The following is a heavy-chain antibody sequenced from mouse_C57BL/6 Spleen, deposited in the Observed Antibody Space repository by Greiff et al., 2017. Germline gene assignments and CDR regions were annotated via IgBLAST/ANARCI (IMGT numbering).Heavy chain of an antibody. CDR1: GYTFTDYN. J-gene: IGHJ2*01. Sequence: EVQLQQSGPELVKPGASVKMSCKASGYTFTDYNMHWVKQSHGKSLEWIGYINPNNGGTSYNQKFKGKATLTVNKSSSTAYMELRSLTSEDSAVYYCTRNYGSSFGYWGQGTTLTVSS. CDR3: TRNYGSSFGY. D-gene: IGHD1-1*01. CDR2: INPNNGGT. V-gene: IGHV1-22*01.